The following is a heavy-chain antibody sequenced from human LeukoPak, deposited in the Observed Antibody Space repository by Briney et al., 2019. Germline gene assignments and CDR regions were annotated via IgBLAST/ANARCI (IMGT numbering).Heavy chain of an antibody. CDR1: GFTFSSYS. V-gene: IGHV3-21*01. CDR2: ISSSSSYI. D-gene: IGHD2-15*01. J-gene: IGHJ4*02. CDR3: ASLLPGYCSGGSCHDY. Sequence: PGRSLRLSCAASGFTFSSYSMNWVRQAPGKGLEWVSSISSSSSYIYYADSVKGRFTISRDNAKNSLYLQMNSLRAEDTAVYYCASLLPGYCSGGSCHDYWGQGTLVTVSS.